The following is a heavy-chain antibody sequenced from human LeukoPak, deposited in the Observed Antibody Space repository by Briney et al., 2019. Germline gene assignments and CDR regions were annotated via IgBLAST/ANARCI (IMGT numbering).Heavy chain of an antibody. CDR3: ARDVPGGSYLGDAFDI. CDR1: GYTFTGYY. Sequence: ASVKVSCKASGYTFTGYYMHWVRQAPGQGLEWMGWINPNSGGTNYAQKFQGRVTMTEDTSTDTAYMELSSLRSEDTAVYYCARDVPGGSYLGDAFDIWGQGTMVTVSS. D-gene: IGHD1-26*01. V-gene: IGHV1-2*02. CDR2: INPNSGGT. J-gene: IGHJ3*02.